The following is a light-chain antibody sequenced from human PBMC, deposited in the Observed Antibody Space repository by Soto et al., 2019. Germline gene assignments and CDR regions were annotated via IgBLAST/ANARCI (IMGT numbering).Light chain of an antibody. J-gene: IGLJ3*02. CDR2: RNN. V-gene: IGLV1-47*01. CDR1: SSNIGSNY. Sequence: QSVLTQPPSASGTPGQRGTISCSGSSSNIGSNYVYWYQQLPETAPKLLIYRNNQRPSGVPDRFSGSKSGTSASLAISGLRSEDEADYYCAAWDDGLSGVVFGGGTKLTVL. CDR3: AAWDDGLSGVV.